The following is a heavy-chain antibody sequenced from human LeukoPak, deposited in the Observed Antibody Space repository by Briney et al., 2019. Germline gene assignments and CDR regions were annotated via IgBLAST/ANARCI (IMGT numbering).Heavy chain of an antibody. J-gene: IGHJ6*03. CDR1: GGSFSGYY. D-gene: IGHD6-19*01. Sequence: SETLSLTCAVYGGSFSGYYWSWIRQPPGKGLEWIGRIYTSGSTNYNPSLKSRVTMSVDTSKNQFSLKLSSVTAADTAVYYCARDSSGWYRYGYYYYYMDVWGKGTTVTISS. V-gene: IGHV4-59*10. CDR2: IYTSGST. CDR3: ARDSSGWYRYGYYYYYMDV.